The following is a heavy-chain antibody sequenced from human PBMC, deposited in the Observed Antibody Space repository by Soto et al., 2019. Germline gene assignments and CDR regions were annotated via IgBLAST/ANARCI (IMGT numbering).Heavy chain of an antibody. J-gene: IGHJ6*02. D-gene: IGHD3-10*01. CDR1: GGSISSYY. CDR2: IYYSGST. CDR3: ARDRGAASDIRYYYYGIDV. V-gene: IGHV4-59*12. Sequence: PSETLSLTCTVSGGSISSYYWSWIRQPPGKGLEWIGYIYYSGSTNYNPSLKSRVTISVDTSKNQFSLKLSSVTAADTAVYYCARDRGAASDIRYYYYGIDVWGQGTTVTVSS.